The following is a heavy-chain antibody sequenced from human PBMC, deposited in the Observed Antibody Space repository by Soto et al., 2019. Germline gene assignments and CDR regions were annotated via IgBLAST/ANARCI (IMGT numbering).Heavy chain of an antibody. CDR2: INPNSGGT. Sequence: ASVKVSCKASGYTFTGYDMHWVPQAPGQVLEWVGWINPNSGGTNYAQKFQGWVTMTRDTSISTAYMELSRLRSDDTAVYYCARGRYYDSRRFDYWGQGTLVTVSS. D-gene: IGHD3-22*01. CDR3: ARGRYYDSRRFDY. J-gene: IGHJ4*02. CDR1: GYTFTGYD. V-gene: IGHV1-2*04.